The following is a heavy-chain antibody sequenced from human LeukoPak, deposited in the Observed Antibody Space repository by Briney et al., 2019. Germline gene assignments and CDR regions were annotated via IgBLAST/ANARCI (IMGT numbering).Heavy chain of an antibody. CDR2: IYTSGST. V-gene: IGHV4-61*02. CDR1: DGSISSGSYY. Sequence: SQTLSLTCTVSDGSISSGSYYWSWIRQPAGKGLEWIGRIYTSGSTNYNPSLKNRITISVDTSKNQFSLKLSSVTAADTAVYYCARVGSSSWSYYYYYYYMDVWGKGTTVTVSS. CDR3: ARVGSSSWSYYYYYYYMDV. D-gene: IGHD6-13*01. J-gene: IGHJ6*03.